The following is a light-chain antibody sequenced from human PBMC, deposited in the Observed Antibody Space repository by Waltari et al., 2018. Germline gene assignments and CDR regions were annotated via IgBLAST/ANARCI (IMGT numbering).Light chain of an antibody. CDR1: SSDLVDYDY. Sequence: QSALTQPPSASGSPGESVTISCTGTSSDLVDYDYVSWYQQHPGKAPKIMFYEVIKRPSGVPDRFSGSKSGNTASLTVSGLQAEDEADYYCCSYAGTNNFYVFGTGTKVTVL. CDR3: CSYAGTNNFYV. CDR2: EVI. V-gene: IGLV2-8*01. J-gene: IGLJ1*01.